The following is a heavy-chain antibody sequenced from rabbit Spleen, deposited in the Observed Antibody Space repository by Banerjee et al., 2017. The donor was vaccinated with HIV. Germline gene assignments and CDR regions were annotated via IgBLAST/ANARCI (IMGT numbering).Heavy chain of an antibody. D-gene: IGHD1-1*01. CDR3: ARDLVGVIGWNFYL. V-gene: IGHV1S40*01. CDR2: INAITGKS. CDR1: GFSFSSSDY. J-gene: IGHJ4*01. Sequence: QSLEESGGDLVKPGASLTLTCTASGFSFSSSDYMCWVRQAPGKGLEWIACINAITGKSVYASWAKGRFFMSRPSSTTVTLQMTSLTAADTATYFCARDLVGVIGWNFYLWGQGTLVTVS.